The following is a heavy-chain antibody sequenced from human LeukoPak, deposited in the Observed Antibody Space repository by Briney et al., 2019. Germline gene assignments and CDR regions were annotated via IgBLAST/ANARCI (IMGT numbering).Heavy chain of an antibody. Sequence: PSETLSLTCTVSGGSFSSGGYYWSRIRQHPGKGLEWIGYIYYSGSTNYNPSLKSRVTISVDTSKNQFSLKLSSVTAADTAAYYCARGLGYYGDTRYFDLWGRGTLVTVSS. J-gene: IGHJ2*01. V-gene: IGHV4-61*08. D-gene: IGHD4-17*01. CDR2: IYYSGST. CDR3: ARGLGYYGDTRYFDL. CDR1: GGSFSSGGYY.